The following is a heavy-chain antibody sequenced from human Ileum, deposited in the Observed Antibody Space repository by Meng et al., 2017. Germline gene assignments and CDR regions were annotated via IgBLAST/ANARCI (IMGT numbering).Heavy chain of an antibody. CDR3: AKGGKDYVWGSFDY. Sequence: GESLKISCAASGFTISSYEMNWVRQAPGKGLEWVSHISRDGSTMYNADAVKGRFTISRDNDKNTLYLQMNSLRVEDTAVYYCAKGGKDYVWGSFDYWGQGTLVTVSS. CDR2: ISRDGSTM. CDR1: GFTISSYE. J-gene: IGHJ4*02. V-gene: IGHV3-48*03. D-gene: IGHD3-16*01.